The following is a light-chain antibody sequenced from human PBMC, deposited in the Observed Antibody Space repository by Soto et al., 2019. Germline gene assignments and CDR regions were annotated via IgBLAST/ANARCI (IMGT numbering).Light chain of an antibody. CDR1: ESIGNW. Sequence: DIQMTQSPSTLSASEGDRVTITCRASESIGNWLAWYQQKSGKAPNLLIYAASTLHGGVPSRFSGSGSGTDFILTISSLEPEDFAVYYCQQRSNWPQTFGQGTKVDI. CDR3: QQRSNWPQT. V-gene: IGKV1-5*01. CDR2: AAS. J-gene: IGKJ1*01.